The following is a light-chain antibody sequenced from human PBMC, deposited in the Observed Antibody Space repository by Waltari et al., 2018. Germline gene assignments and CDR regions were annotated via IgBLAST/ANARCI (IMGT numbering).Light chain of an antibody. CDR2: WAS. Sequence: DIVMTQSPDSLSVSLGERATINCKSSQTILKSDYNNNYLAWYQQKPGQSTKLLIYWASTRGSGVPDRFSGRGSGTDFTLTISRLQAEDVAFYYCQQVYSSSITFGQGTRLEIK. CDR1: QTILKSDYNNNY. CDR3: QQVYSSSIT. J-gene: IGKJ5*01. V-gene: IGKV4-1*01.